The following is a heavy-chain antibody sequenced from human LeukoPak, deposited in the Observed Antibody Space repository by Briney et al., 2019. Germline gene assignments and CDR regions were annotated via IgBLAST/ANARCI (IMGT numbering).Heavy chain of an antibody. D-gene: IGHD1-26*01. Sequence: GGSLRLSCAASGFTVSSDHMSCGRQAPGEGLEWGAVTYSDGSRYHAESVKGSFTISRDNPKHTLYLQMNSLRDEDTAVYYCARVWELSFDYWGQGTLVTVSS. J-gene: IGHJ4*02. CDR3: ARVWELSFDY. V-gene: IGHV3-53*01. CDR1: GFTVSSDH. CDR2: TYSDGSR.